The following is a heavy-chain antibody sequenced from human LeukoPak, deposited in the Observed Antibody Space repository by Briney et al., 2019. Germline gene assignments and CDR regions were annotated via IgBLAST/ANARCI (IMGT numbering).Heavy chain of an antibody. CDR1: GFIFTSYP. CDR2: VNNNGGTT. Sequence: GGSLRLSCSASGFIFTSYPMHWVRQAPGKGLEYVAVVNNNGGTTYYADSVKGRFTISRDNSKNTLYLQMNSLRAEDTAVYYCAKGGYGQWLGFYAFDIWGQGTMVTVSS. J-gene: IGHJ3*02. V-gene: IGHV3-64*04. D-gene: IGHD6-19*01. CDR3: AKGGYGQWLGFYAFDI.